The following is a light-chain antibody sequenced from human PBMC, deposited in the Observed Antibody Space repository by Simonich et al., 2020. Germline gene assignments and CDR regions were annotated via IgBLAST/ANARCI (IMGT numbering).Light chain of an antibody. CDR2: DVS. CDR1: RSDVGRYNY. CDR3: SSYTSSSTLVV. V-gene: IGLV2-14*03. Sequence: QSALTQPASVSGSPGQSITISCTGTRSDVGRYNYVSWYQQHPVKAPKLMIYDVSNRPSGVSNRFSGSKSGNTASLTISGLQAEDEADYYCSSYTSSSTLVVFGGGTKLTVL. J-gene: IGLJ2*01.